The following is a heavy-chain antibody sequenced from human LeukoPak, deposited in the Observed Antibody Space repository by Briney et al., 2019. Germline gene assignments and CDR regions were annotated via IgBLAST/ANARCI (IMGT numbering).Heavy chain of an antibody. J-gene: IGHJ4*02. Sequence: PSETLSLTCAVYGGSFSGYYWSWIRQPPGKGLEWIGEINHSGSTNYNPSPKSRVTISVDTSKNQFSLKLSSVTAADTAVYYCARIGYCSGGSCYSGDYWGQGTLVTVSS. V-gene: IGHV4-34*01. D-gene: IGHD2-15*01. CDR1: GGSFSGYY. CDR3: ARIGYCSGGSCYSGDY. CDR2: INHSGST.